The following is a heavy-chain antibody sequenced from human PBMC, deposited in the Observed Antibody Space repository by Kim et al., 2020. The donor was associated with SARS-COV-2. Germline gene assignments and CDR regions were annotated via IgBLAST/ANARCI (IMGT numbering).Heavy chain of an antibody. J-gene: IGHJ4*02. CDR3: AREDTYDSADYIDY. V-gene: IGHV3-74*01. CDR2: INIGSSTT. CDR1: GFSFSRYW. D-gene: IGHD3-10*01. Sequence: GGSLRLSCVASGFSFSRYWMHWVRRAPGKGLEWVSRINIGSSTTIYADSVKGRFTISRDNAKNTLYLQMNSLRVGDTAVYYCAREDTYDSADYIDYCGQGTLVTVSS.